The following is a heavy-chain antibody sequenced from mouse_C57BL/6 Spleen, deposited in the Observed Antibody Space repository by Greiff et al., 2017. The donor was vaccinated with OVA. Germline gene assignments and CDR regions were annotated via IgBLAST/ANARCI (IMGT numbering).Heavy chain of an antibody. CDR3: ANVYYGNPWFAY. CDR1: GYSFTSYY. J-gene: IGHJ3*01. Sequence: VQLQQSGPELVKPGASVKISCKASGYSFTSYYIHWVKQRPGQGLEWIGWIYPGSGNTKYNEKFKGKATLTTDTSSSTAYMQLSSLTSEDSAVYYCANVYYGNPWFAYWGQGTLVTVSA. CDR2: IYPGSGNT. D-gene: IGHD2-1*01. V-gene: IGHV1-66*01.